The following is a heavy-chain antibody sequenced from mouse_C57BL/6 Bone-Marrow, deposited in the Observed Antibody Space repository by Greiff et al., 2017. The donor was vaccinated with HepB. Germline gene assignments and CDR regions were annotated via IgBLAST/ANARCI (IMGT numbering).Heavy chain of an antibody. CDR1: GFNIKDDY. CDR2: IDPENGDT. Sequence: EVQLQQSGAELVRPGASVKLSCTASGFNIKDDYMHWVKQRPEQGLEWIGWIDPENGDTEYASKFQGKATITADTSSNTAYLQLSSLTSEDTAVYYCARLPYYGSSYWYFDVWGTGTTVTVSS. CDR3: ARLPYYGSSYWYFDV. J-gene: IGHJ1*03. V-gene: IGHV14-4*01. D-gene: IGHD1-1*01.